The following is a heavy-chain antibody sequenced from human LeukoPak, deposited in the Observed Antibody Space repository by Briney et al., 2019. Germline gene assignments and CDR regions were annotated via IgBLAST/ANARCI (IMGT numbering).Heavy chain of an antibody. D-gene: IGHD2-15*01. V-gene: IGHV4-34*01. Sequence: PSETLSLTCAVYGGSFSGYYWSWIRQPPGKGLEWIGEINHSGSTNYNPSLKSRVTISVDTSKNQFSLKLSSVTAADTAVYYCARGPRYSDYWGQGTLVTVSS. CDR3: ARGPRYSDY. J-gene: IGHJ4*02. CDR1: GGSFSGYY. CDR2: INHSGST.